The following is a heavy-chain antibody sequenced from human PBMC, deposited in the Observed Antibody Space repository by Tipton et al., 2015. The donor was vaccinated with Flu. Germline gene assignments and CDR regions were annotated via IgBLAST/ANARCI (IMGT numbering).Heavy chain of an antibody. CDR1: GGSLSGYY. D-gene: IGHD6-19*01. CDR3: ASGQGNSGWRYFDY. V-gene: IGHV4-4*07. CDR2: IYTSGNT. Sequence: TLSLTCNVSGGSLSGYYWSWIRQPAGKGLEWIGRIYTSGNTNYNPSLKSRVTMSVDTSKTQFSLTLSSMTAADTAVYYCASGQGNSGWRYFDYWGQGTLVTVSS. J-gene: IGHJ4*02.